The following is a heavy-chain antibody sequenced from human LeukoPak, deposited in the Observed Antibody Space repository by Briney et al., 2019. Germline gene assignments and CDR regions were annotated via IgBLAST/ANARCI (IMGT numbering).Heavy chain of an antibody. V-gene: IGHV3-66*01. J-gene: IGHJ5*02. CDR3: ARVPLISGNYLS. CDR1: GFTVSSNY. CDR2: VYSGGST. D-gene: IGHD1-26*01. Sequence: GGSLRLSCAASGFTVSSNYMSWVRQAPGKGLEWVSVVYSGGSTYYADSVKGRFTISRDTSKNTLYLQMNSLRAEDTAVYYCARVPLISGNYLSWGQGTLVTVSS.